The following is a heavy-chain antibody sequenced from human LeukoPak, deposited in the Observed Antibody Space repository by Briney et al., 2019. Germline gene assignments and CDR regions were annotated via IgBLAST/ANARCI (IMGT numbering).Heavy chain of an antibody. CDR2: TSGSGGST. V-gene: IGHV3-23*01. Sequence: GGSLRLSCAASGFTFSSYAMNWVRQAPGKGLEWISATSGSGGSTYYADSVKGRFTISRDKSKNTLYLRMNSLRAEDTAVYYCARDLGAAAGNVVDYWGQGTLVTVSS. J-gene: IGHJ4*02. CDR3: ARDLGAAAGNVVDY. D-gene: IGHD6-13*01. CDR1: GFTFSSYA.